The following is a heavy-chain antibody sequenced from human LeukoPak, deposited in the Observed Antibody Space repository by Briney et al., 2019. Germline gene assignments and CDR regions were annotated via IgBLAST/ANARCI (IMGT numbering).Heavy chain of an antibody. J-gene: IGHJ4*02. Sequence: GTSLRLSCAASGFTFSNYVMHWVRQAPGKGLEWLAVISYDGSNKYYVDSVKGRFTISRDNSKNTLYLQMNSLRAEDTAVYYCAKRNLGNIDYWGQGTLVTVSS. CDR1: GFTFSNYV. D-gene: IGHD3-16*01. CDR3: AKRNLGNIDY. CDR2: ISYDGSNK. V-gene: IGHV3-30*18.